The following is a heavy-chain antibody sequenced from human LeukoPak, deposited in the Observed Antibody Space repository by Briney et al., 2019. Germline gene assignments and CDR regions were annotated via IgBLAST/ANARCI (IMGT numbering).Heavy chain of an antibody. Sequence: PSETLSLTCTVSGGSISSYYWSWIRQPPGKGLEWIGYIYYSGSINYNPSLKSRVTISVDTSKNQFSLKLSSVTAADTAVYYCARYYYGSGSSEYYYYYMDVWGKGTTVTVSS. CDR1: GGSISSYY. D-gene: IGHD3-10*01. CDR3: ARYYYGSGSSEYYYYYMDV. V-gene: IGHV4-59*01. CDR2: IYYSGSI. J-gene: IGHJ6*03.